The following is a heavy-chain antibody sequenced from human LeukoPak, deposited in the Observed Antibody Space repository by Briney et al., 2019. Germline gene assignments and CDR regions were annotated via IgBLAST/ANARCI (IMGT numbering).Heavy chain of an antibody. Sequence: GGSLTLSCVASRFTFSRYWMSWVRQAPGKGLEWVANIKQDGSAKNYVDSVKGRFTISRDNAKNSLWLQMNSLRAEDTALYYCARVLESATTVSEYWGQGTLVTVSS. V-gene: IGHV3-7*04. CDR1: RFTFSRYW. CDR2: IKQDGSAK. D-gene: IGHD4-11*01. CDR3: ARVLESATTVSEY. J-gene: IGHJ4*02.